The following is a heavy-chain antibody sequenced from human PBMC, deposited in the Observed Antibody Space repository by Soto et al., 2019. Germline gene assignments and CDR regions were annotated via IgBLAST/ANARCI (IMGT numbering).Heavy chain of an antibody. CDR1: GDSVSSGSYY. CDR2: IYYSGST. J-gene: IGHJ4*02. V-gene: IGHV4-61*01. D-gene: IGHD5-18*01. Sequence: PSDTLSLTCTVSGDSVSSGSYYWSWVRQPPGKGLEWIGYIYYSGSTNYNPSLKSRVTISVDTSKNQFSLKLSSVTAADTAVYYCARIGYSYGLVDYWGQGTLVTVSS. CDR3: ARIGYSYGLVDY.